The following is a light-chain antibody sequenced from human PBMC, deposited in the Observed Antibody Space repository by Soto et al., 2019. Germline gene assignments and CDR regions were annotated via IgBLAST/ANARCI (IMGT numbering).Light chain of an antibody. Sequence: QSVLAQPRSVSGSPGQSVTISCTGTSGDVGGYNSVSWYQHEPGKAPKLMIYDVNKRPSGAPDRFSGSKSGNTASLTISGLQADDEADYYCCSYAGTYTLGFFGTGPKVTVL. CDR2: DVN. CDR1: SGDVGGYNS. V-gene: IGLV2-11*01. CDR3: CSYAGTYTLGF. J-gene: IGLJ1*01.